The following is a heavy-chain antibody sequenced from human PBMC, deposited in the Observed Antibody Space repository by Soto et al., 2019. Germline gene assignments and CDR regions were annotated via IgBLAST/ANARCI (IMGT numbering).Heavy chain of an antibody. D-gene: IGHD3-9*01. V-gene: IGHV4-61*01. J-gene: IGHJ3*02. CDR3: ARRADYDILTGYPLHAFDI. CDR1: GGSVSSGSYC. Sequence: SETLSLTCTVSGGSVSSGSYCWSWIRQPPGKGLEWIGYIYYSGSTNYNPSLKSRVTISVDTSKNQFSLKLSSVTAADTAVYYCARRADYDILTGYPLHAFDIWGQGTMVTVSS. CDR2: IYYSGST.